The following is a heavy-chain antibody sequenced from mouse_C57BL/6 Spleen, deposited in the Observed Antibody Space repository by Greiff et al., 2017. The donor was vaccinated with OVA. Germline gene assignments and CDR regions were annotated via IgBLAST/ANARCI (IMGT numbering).Heavy chain of an antibody. Sequence: VQLQQSGAELVKPGASVKLSCTASGFNIKDYYMHWVKQRTEQGLEWIGRIDPEDGETNYAPKFQGQATITADTSSNTAYLQLSSLTSEDTAVYYCAREIYSNSWCFDVWGTGTTVTVSA. D-gene: IGHD2-5*01. J-gene: IGHJ1*03. V-gene: IGHV14-2*01. CDR1: GFNIKDYY. CDR3: AREIYSNSWCFDV. CDR2: IDPEDGET.